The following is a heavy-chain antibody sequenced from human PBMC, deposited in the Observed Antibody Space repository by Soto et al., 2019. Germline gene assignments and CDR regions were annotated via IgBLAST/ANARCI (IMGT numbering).Heavy chain of an antibody. CDR2: INHSGST. J-gene: IGHJ3*02. CDR3: AMDTYYYDSSGYTRPDAFDI. Sequence: SETLSLTCAVYGGSFIGYYWSWIRQPPGKGLEWIGEINHSGSTNYNPSLKSRVTISVDTSKNQFSLKLSSVTAADTAVYYCAMDTYYYDSSGYTRPDAFDIWGQETMVTVSS. V-gene: IGHV4-34*01. D-gene: IGHD3-22*01. CDR1: GGSFIGYY.